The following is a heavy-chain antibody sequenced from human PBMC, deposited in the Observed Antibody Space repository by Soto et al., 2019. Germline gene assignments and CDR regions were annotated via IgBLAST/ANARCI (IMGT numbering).Heavy chain of an antibody. CDR2: IDPTDSYV. CDR1: GYNFINYW. V-gene: IGHV5-10-1*01. J-gene: IGHJ3*02. Sequence: GESLKISCKGSGYNFINYWISWVRQMPGKGLEWMGRIDPTDSYVNYSPSFQGHVTISVDKSISTAYLQWSSLKASDTAMYYCAKTSDYDSGGYNPLPLDVFAIWGHGTV. D-gene: IGHD3-22*01. CDR3: AKTSDYDSGGYNPLPLDVFAI.